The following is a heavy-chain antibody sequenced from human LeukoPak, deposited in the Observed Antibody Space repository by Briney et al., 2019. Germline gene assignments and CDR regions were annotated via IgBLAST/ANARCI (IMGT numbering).Heavy chain of an antibody. V-gene: IGHV3-21*01. J-gene: IGHJ4*02. Sequence: GGSLRLSCAASGFTFSNYYMSWVRQAPGKGLEWVSSIRSSSSYVYYADSVKGRFTISRDNAKNSLYLQMSGLRAEDTAVYYCARVSYRGYSGYDFDFWGQETLVTVSS. CDR1: GFTFSNYY. CDR2: IRSSSSYV. CDR3: ARVSYRGYSGYDFDF. D-gene: IGHD5-12*01.